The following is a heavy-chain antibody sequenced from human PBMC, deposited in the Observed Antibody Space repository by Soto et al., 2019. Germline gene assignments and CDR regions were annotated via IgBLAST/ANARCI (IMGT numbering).Heavy chain of an antibody. CDR3: AKVSYYDILTGFLDV. D-gene: IGHD3-9*01. CDR1: GFTFSSYG. V-gene: IGHV3-30*18. Sequence: GGSLRLSCAASGFTFSSYGMHWVRQAPGKGLEWVAFISYDGSNKYYADSVKGRFTISRDNSKNTLYQQMNSLRAEDTDVYYCAKVSYYDILTGFLDVWGKGTTVTVSS. CDR2: ISYDGSNK. J-gene: IGHJ6*04.